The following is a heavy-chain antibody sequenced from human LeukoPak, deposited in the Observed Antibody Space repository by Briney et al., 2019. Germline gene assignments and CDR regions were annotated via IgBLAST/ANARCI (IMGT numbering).Heavy chain of an antibody. Sequence: KSSETLSLTCTVSGASISRINYYWGWIRQPPGKGLEWIGSIYHSGSTYYNPSLKSRVTISVDTSKNQFSLKLSSVTAADTAVYYCARGLGGEPFLYYFDYWGQGTLVTVSS. V-gene: IGHV4-39*07. CDR3: ARGLGGEPFLYYFDY. J-gene: IGHJ4*02. CDR1: GASISRINYY. D-gene: IGHD3-16*01. CDR2: IYHSGST.